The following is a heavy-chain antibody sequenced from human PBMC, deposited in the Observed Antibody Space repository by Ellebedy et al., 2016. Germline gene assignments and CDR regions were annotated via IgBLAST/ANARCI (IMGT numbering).Heavy chain of an antibody. J-gene: IGHJ4*02. Sequence: GESLKISXAASGFTFSSYAMSWVRQAPGKGLEWVAVISYDGSNKYYADSVKGRFTISRDNSKNTLYLQMNSLRAEDTAVYYCAKGSRHYYDSSGYPFDYWGQGTLVTVSS. D-gene: IGHD3-22*01. V-gene: IGHV3-30*18. CDR2: ISYDGSNK. CDR3: AKGSRHYYDSSGYPFDY. CDR1: GFTFSSYA.